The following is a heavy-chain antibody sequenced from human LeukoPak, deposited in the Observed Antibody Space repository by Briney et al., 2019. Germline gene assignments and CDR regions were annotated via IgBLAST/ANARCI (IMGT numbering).Heavy chain of an antibody. CDR2: ISSSSSYI. V-gene: IGHV3-21*01. J-gene: IGHJ4*02. Sequence: PGGSLRLSCAASGFTFSSYSMNWVRQAPGKGLEWVSSISSSSSYIYYADSVKGRFTISRDNAKNSLYLQMNSLRAEDTAVYYCARDSPLVGAAIRVDDYWGQGTLVTVSS. CDR1: GFTFSSYS. CDR3: ARDSPLVGAAIRVDDY. D-gene: IGHD1-26*01.